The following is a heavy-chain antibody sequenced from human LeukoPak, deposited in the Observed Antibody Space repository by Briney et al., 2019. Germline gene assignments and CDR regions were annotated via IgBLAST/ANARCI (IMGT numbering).Heavy chain of an antibody. J-gene: IGHJ5*02. V-gene: IGHV4-39*07. CDR2: IFCSGST. CDR3: ARARPFDP. CDR1: GGSISTSNYY. Sequence: SETLSLTCTVSGGSISTSNYYWGWIRQPPGKGLEWIGNIFCSGSTYYSPSLKSRVTISLDTSRNQFSLKLSSVTAADTAVYYCARARPFDPWGQGTLVTVSS.